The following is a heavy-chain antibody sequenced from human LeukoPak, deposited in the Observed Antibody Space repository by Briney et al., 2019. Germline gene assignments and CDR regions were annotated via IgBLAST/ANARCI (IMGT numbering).Heavy chain of an antibody. J-gene: IGHJ6*02. CDR1: GFTSKNAW. Sequence: GGSLRLSCEASGFTSKNAWMSWVRQAPGKGLEWVASINHNGNVNYYVDSVKGRFTISRDNAKNSLYLQMSNLRAEDTAVYFCARGGGLDVWGQGTTVTVSS. D-gene: IGHD3-16*01. CDR2: INHNGNVN. V-gene: IGHV3-7*03. CDR3: ARGGGLDV.